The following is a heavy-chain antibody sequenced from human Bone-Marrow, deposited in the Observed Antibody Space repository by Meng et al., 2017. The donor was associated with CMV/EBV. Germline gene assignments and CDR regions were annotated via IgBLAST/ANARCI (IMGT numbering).Heavy chain of an antibody. CDR2: ISSSSSTI. D-gene: IGHD3-3*01. Sequence: GGSLRLSCAASGFTFSSYSMNWVRQAPGKGLEWVSYISSSSSTIYYADSVKGRFTISRDNAKNSLYLQMNSLRAEDTAVYYCARPYDFWSGYLNGMDVWGQGTTVTVYS. J-gene: IGHJ6*02. CDR1: GFTFSSYS. V-gene: IGHV3-48*04. CDR3: ARPYDFWSGYLNGMDV.